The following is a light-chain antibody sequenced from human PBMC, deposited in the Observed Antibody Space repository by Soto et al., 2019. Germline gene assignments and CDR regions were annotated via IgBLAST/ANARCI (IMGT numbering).Light chain of an antibody. CDR1: QGISSY. CDR2: AAS. V-gene: IGKV1-8*01. CDR3: QQYYSYPRT. J-gene: IGKJ1*01. Sequence: AIRMTQSPSSFSASTGDRVTITCRASQGISSYLAGYQQKPGKAPKLLIYAASTLQSGVPSRFSGSGSGTDFTLTISRLQSEDFATYYCQQYYSYPRTFGQGTKVEIK.